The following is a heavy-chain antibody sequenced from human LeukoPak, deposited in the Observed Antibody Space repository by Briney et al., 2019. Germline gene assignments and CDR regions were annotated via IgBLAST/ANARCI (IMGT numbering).Heavy chain of an antibody. CDR2: INPNSGGT. CDR3: ARARYDILTLPGVFDP. Sequence: ASVKVSCKASGYTFTGYFIHWVRQAPGQGLEWMGWINPNSGGTNYAQKFQGRVTMTRDTSISTAYMELSRLRSDDTAVYYCARARYDILTLPGVFDPWGQGTLVTVSP. D-gene: IGHD3-9*01. CDR1: GYTFTGYF. J-gene: IGHJ5*02. V-gene: IGHV1-2*02.